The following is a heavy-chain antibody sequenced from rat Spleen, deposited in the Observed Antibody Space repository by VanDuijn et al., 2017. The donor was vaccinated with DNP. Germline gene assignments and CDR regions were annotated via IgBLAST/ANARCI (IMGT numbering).Heavy chain of an antibody. J-gene: IGHJ2*01. D-gene: IGHD1-11*01. CDR2: ISYDGSST. Sequence: EVQLAESGGGLVQPGGSLTLSCAASGFTLNKYWMTWIRQAPGKGLEWIASISYDGSSTYYRDSVKGRFTISRDNAKSTLNLQMDSLRSEDTATYYCARHNTEGMTDYWGQGVMVTVSS. V-gene: IGHV5-31*01. CDR3: ARHNTEGMTDY. CDR1: GFTLNKYW.